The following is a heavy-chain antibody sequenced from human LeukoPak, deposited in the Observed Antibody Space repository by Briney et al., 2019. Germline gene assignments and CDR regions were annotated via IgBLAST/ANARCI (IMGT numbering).Heavy chain of an antibody. Sequence: SETLSLTCTVSGGSISSYYWSWVRQPPGKGLEWIGNIYSSGSTNYNPSLKSRVSISVDTSKKQFSLKLSSVTAADTAVYYCARRVAGAGFGYWGQGTLVTVSS. V-gene: IGHV4-59*08. CDR2: IYSSGST. J-gene: IGHJ4*02. CDR1: GGSISSYY. CDR3: ARRVAGAGFGY. D-gene: IGHD6-19*01.